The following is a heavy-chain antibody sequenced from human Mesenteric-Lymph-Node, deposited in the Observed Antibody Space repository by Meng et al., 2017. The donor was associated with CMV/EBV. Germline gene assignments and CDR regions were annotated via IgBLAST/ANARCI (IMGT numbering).Heavy chain of an antibody. V-gene: IGHV1-46*01. J-gene: IGHJ4*02. CDR3: AREIAGYYTEISSYTADY. CDR2: TNPTGGNT. CDR1: GYSFTNYY. Sequence: ASVKVSCKASGYSFTNYYLHWVRQAPGQGLEWMGTTNPTGGNTNYAQKFQGRVTMTRDTSTSTVYMELSSLRSEDTAVYYCAREIAGYYTEISSYTADYWGQGTLVTVSS. D-gene: IGHD2-2*02.